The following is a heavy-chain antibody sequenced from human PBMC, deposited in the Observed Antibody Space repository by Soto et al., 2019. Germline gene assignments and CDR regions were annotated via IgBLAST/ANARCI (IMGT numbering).Heavy chain of an antibody. CDR1: GGTFSSYA. D-gene: IGHD1-7*01. V-gene: IGHV1-69*01. CDR3: ASQGSYNWNYGGPGDY. Sequence: QVQLVQSGAEVKKPGSSVKVSCKASGGTFSSYAISWVRQAPGQGLEWMGGIIPIFGTANYAQKFQGRGTITADESTSTAYMELSSLRSEDTAVYYCASQGSYNWNYGGPGDYWGQGTLVTVSS. J-gene: IGHJ4*02. CDR2: IIPIFGTA.